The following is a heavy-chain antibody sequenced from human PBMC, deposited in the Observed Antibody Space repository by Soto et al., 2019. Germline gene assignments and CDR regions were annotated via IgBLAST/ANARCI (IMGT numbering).Heavy chain of an antibody. Sequence: SETLSLTCTVSGGSISSYYWSWIRQPPGKGLEWIGYIYYSGSTNYNPSLKSRVTISVDTSKNQFSLKLSSVTAADTAVYYCARNSGSTSDPASFDYWGQGTLVTVS. CDR1: GGSISSYY. CDR2: IYYSGST. D-gene: IGHD2-2*01. V-gene: IGHV4-59*01. J-gene: IGHJ4*02. CDR3: ARNSGSTSDPASFDY.